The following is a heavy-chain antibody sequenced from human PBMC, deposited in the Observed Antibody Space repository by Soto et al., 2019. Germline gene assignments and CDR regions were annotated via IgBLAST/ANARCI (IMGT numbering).Heavy chain of an antibody. V-gene: IGHV1-69*13. CDR3: ERVIYDFLSGDYGGYYYYGMDV. CDR2: IIPTS. Sequence: VKVSRKTFGGTLSTYAINWVRQAPGQGREGMGGIIPTSYYSQKLQGSVTFNADEPTKTAYMEQSRLRFEDTAVYYCERVIYDFLSGDYGGYYYYGMDVWGQGTTVTVSS. CDR1: GGTLSTYA. D-gene: IGHD3-3*01. J-gene: IGHJ6*02.